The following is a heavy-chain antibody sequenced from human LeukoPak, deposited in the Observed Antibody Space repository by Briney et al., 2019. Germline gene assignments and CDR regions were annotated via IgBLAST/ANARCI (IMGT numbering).Heavy chain of an antibody. CDR1: GFTFSSYS. Sequence: GRSLRLSCAASGFTFSSYSMNWVRQAPGKGLEWVSSISSSSSYIYYADSVKGRFTISRDNAKNSLYLQMNSLRAEDTAVYYCARDRVGATLVGRRENYYYMDVWGKGTTVTVSS. D-gene: IGHD1-26*01. CDR2: ISSSSSYI. J-gene: IGHJ6*03. V-gene: IGHV3-21*01. CDR3: ARDRVGATLVGRRENYYYMDV.